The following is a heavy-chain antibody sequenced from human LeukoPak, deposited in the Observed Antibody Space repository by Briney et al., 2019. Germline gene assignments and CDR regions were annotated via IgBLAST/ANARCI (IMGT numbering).Heavy chain of an antibody. Sequence: GASVKVSCKASGYTFTGYYMHWVRQAPGQGLEWMGWINPNSGGTNSAQKFQGRVTMTRDTSISTVYMELSRLKSDDTAVYYCARGVYCSSTSCYSGLGYYYYYIDVWGKGTTVTVSS. D-gene: IGHD2-2*02. CDR1: GYTFTGYY. V-gene: IGHV1-2*02. CDR2: INPNSGGT. CDR3: ARGVYCSSTSCYSGLGYYYYYIDV. J-gene: IGHJ6*03.